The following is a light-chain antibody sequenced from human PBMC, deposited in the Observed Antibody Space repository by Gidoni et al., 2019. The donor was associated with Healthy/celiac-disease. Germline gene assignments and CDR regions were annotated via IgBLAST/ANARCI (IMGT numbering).Light chain of an antibody. J-gene: IGKJ4*01. Sequence: VMTQSPLSLPVTLGQPASISCRSSQSLVYSEGNTYLNWFQQRPGQSPRRLIYKVSNRDSGVPDRFSGSGSGTDFTLKISRVEAEDVGVYYCMQGTHWPLTFGGGTKVEIK. CDR3: MQGTHWPLT. CDR1: QSLVYSEGNTY. CDR2: KVS. V-gene: IGKV2-30*01.